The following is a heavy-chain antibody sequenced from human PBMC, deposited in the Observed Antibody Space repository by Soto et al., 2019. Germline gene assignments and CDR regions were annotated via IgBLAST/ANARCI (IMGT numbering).Heavy chain of an antibody. CDR1: GGTFSSYA. V-gene: IGHV1-69*06. CDR2: IIPIFGTA. Sequence: QVQLVQSGAEVKKPGSSVKVSCKASGGTFSSYAISWVRQAPGQGLEWMGGIIPIFGTANYAQKFQGRVTSTADKSTSTAYMELSSLRSEDTAVYYCARKGLGYSNPYLFDYWGQGTLVTVSS. D-gene: IGHD4-4*01. J-gene: IGHJ4*02. CDR3: ARKGLGYSNPYLFDY.